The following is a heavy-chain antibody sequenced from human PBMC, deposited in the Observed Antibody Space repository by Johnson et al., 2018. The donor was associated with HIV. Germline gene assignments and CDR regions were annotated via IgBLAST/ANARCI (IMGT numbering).Heavy chain of an antibody. J-gene: IGHJ3*02. D-gene: IGHD6-13*01. V-gene: IGHV3-30*04. Sequence: QVLLVESGGGVVQPGRSLRLSCAASGFTFSSYAMHWVRQAPGKGLEWVAVISYDGRNKYYADSVKGRFTISRDNSKNTLYLQMNSLRAEDTAVYYCASFAAAGDAFDIWGQGTMVTVSS. CDR1: GFTFSSYA. CDR2: ISYDGRNK. CDR3: ASFAAAGDAFDI.